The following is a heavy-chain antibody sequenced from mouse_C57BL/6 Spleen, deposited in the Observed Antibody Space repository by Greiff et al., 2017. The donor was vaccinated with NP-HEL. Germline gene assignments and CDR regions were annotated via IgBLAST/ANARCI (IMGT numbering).Heavy chain of an antibody. CDR3: TRRKGVSWFAY. CDR1: GYTFTDYE. V-gene: IGHV1-15*01. CDR2: IDPETGGT. J-gene: IGHJ3*01. Sequence: VQLQQSGAELVRPGASVTLSCKASGYTFTDYEMHWVKQTPVHGLEWIGAIDPETGGTAYNQKFKGKAILTADKSSSTAYMELRSLTSEDSAVYYCTRRKGVSWFAYWGQGTLVTVSA.